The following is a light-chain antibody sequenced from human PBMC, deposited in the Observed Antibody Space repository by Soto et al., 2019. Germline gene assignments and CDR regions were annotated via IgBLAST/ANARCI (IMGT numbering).Light chain of an antibody. CDR1: QSVSTRS. J-gene: IGKJ1*01. V-gene: IGKV3-20*01. Sequence: EIVLTQSPGTLSLSPGERATLSCRASQSVSTRSLAWYQQKPGQAPRLLISGASSRAADIPDRFSGSGSGTDFTLTINRLEPEDFAVYYCQHYNNWPPWTFGQGTKVEIK. CDR2: GAS. CDR3: QHYNNWPPWT.